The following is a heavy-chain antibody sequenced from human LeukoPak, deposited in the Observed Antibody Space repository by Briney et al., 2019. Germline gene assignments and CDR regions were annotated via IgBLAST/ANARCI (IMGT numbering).Heavy chain of an antibody. D-gene: IGHD4-17*01. J-gene: IGHJ4*02. CDR1: GFTFSSYG. CDR3: ARDYGDYETGYYFDY. Sequence: PGRSLRLSCAASGFTFSSYGMHWVRQAPGKGLEWVAVIWYDGSDKYYADSVKGRFTISRDNSKNTLYLQMNSLRAEDTAVYYCARDYGDYETGYYFDYWGQGTLVTVSS. CDR2: IWYDGSDK. V-gene: IGHV3-33*01.